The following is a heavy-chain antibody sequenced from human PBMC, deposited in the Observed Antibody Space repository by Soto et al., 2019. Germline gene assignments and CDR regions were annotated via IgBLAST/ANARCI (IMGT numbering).Heavy chain of an antibody. CDR1: GGSISSYY. V-gene: IGHV4-59*01. Sequence: QVQLQESGPGLVKPSETLSLTCTVSGGSISSYYWSWIRQPPGKGLEWIGYISYSGSTNYNPSLKSRVTISVDTSKNQFSLKLSSVTAADTAVYYCASSSPHYDFWSGYSFWDAFDIWGQGTMVTGSS. CDR2: ISYSGST. CDR3: ASSSPHYDFWSGYSFWDAFDI. J-gene: IGHJ3*02. D-gene: IGHD3-3*01.